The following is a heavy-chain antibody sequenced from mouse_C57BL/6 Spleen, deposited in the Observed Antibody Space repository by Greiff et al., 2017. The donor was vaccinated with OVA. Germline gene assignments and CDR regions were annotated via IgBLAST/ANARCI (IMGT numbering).Heavy chain of an antibody. CDR3: ARLLKNWYFDV. J-gene: IGHJ1*03. D-gene: IGHD2-3*01. CDR2: ISYDGSN. V-gene: IGHV3-6*01. CDR1: GYSITSGYY. Sequence: EVKLMESGPGLVKPSQSLSLTCSVTGYSITSGYYWNWIRQFPGNKLEWMGYISYDGSNNYNPSLKNRISITRDTSKNQFFLKLNSVTTEDTATYYCARLLKNWYFDVWGTGTTVTVSS.